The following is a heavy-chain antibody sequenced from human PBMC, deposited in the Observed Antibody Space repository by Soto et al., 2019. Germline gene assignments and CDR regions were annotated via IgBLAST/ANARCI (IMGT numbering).Heavy chain of an antibody. D-gene: IGHD3-22*01. V-gene: IGHV1-69*13. CDR1: GGTFSSYA. CDR3: AKLRDYYDSSGYENWFDP. Sequence: SVKVSCKASGGTFSSYAISWVRQAPGQGLEWMGGIIPIFGTASYAQKFQGRVTITADESTSTAYMELSSLRSEDTAVYYCAKLRDYYDSSGYENWFDPWGQGTLLTVSS. J-gene: IGHJ5*02. CDR2: IIPIFGTA.